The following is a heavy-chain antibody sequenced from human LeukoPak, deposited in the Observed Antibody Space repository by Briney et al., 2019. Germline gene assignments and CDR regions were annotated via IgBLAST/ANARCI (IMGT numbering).Heavy chain of an antibody. CDR3: ARVDTAMSLDY. Sequence: SETLSLTCAVYGGSFSGYYWSWIRQPPGKGLEWIGYIYHSGSTYYNPSLKSRVTISVDRSKNQFSLKLSSVTAADTAVYYCARVDTAMSLDYWGQGTLVTVSS. J-gene: IGHJ4*02. V-gene: IGHV4-34*01. CDR1: GGSFSGYY. CDR2: IYHSGST. D-gene: IGHD5-18*01.